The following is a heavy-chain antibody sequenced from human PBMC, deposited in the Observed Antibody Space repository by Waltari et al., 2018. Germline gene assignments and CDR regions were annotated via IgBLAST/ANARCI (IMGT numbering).Heavy chain of an antibody. V-gene: IGHV4-34*01. J-gene: IGHJ4*02. Sequence: QVQLQQWGAGLLKPSETLSLTCAVYGGSFSGYYWSWIRQPPGKGLEWIGEINHIGSTTSNPSRKSRATISVDTSKIQFSLKLSSVTAADTAVYYCRIAVAAQQYYFDYWGQGTLVTVSS. CDR3: RIAVAAQQYYFDY. CDR2: INHIGST. CDR1: GGSFSGYY. D-gene: IGHD6-19*01.